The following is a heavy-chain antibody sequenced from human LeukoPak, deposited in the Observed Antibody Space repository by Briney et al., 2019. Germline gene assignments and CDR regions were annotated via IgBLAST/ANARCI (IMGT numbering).Heavy chain of an antibody. CDR2: IYHSGST. CDR1: GGSISSSNW. D-gene: IGHD3-10*01. CDR3: ARGGGSGSSYNWFDP. J-gene: IGHJ5*02. V-gene: IGHV4-4*02. Sequence: SETLSLTCAVSGGSISSSNWWSWVRQPPGKGLEWIGEIYHSGSTNYNPSLKSRVTISVDKSKNQFSLKLSSVTAADTAVYYCARGGGSGSSYNWFDPWGQGTLVTVSS.